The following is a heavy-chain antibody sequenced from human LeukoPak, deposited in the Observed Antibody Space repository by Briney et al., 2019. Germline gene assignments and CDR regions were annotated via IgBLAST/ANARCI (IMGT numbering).Heavy chain of an antibody. Sequence: SETLSLTCTVSGGSISSYYWSWIRQPPGKGLEWIGSIYYSGSTYYNPSLKSRVTISVDTSKNQFSLKLSSVTAADTAVYYCASPAYYYDSSGYYSPPGGFDYWGQGTLVTVSS. V-gene: IGHV4-59*05. D-gene: IGHD3-22*01. CDR1: GGSISSYY. CDR3: ASPAYYYDSSGYYSPPGGFDY. J-gene: IGHJ4*02. CDR2: IYYSGST.